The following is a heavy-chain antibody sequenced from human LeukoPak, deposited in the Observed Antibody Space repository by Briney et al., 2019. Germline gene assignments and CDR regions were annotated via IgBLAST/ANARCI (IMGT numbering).Heavy chain of an antibody. CDR1: GRSFSVYY. D-gene: IGHD3-10*01. Sequence: SETLSLTCGVYGRSFSVYYWSWIRQPPGKGLEWIGEINHSGSTNYNPSLKSRVNISVDTSKNQFSLKLSSVTAADTAVYYCAKSNGYGLVDIWGQGTMVTVSS. V-gene: IGHV4-34*01. J-gene: IGHJ3*02. CDR3: AKSNGYGLVDI. CDR2: INHSGST.